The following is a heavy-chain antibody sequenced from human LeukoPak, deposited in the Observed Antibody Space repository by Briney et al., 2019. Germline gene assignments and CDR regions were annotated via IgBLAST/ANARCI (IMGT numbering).Heavy chain of an antibody. CDR3: ARHCSGGSCYSGEYYMDV. CDR1: GGTFSSSA. D-gene: IGHD2-15*01. Sequence: SVKVSCKASGGTFSSSAISWVRQAPGQGREWMGGIIPIFGTANYAQKFQGRVTITADESTSTAYMELSSLRSEDTAVYYCARHCSGGSCYSGEYYMDVWGKGTTVTVSS. J-gene: IGHJ6*03. V-gene: IGHV1-69*13. CDR2: IIPIFGTA.